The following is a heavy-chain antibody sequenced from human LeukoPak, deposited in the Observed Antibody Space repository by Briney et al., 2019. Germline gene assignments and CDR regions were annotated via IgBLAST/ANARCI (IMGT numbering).Heavy chain of an antibody. V-gene: IGHV3-49*03. Sequence: PGGSLRLSCTAFGFTFGDYAMSWFRQAPGKGLEWVGFTRSKGYGGTTDYAASVKGRFIISRDDSKNIAYLQMNSLKTEDTAVYYCTRCYGSGTPDDYWGQGTLVTVSS. D-gene: IGHD3-10*01. J-gene: IGHJ4*02. CDR3: TRCYGSGTPDDY. CDR2: TRSKGYGGTT. CDR1: GFTFGDYA.